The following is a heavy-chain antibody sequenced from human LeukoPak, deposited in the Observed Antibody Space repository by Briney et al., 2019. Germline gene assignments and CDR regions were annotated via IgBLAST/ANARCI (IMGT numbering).Heavy chain of an antibody. V-gene: IGHV3-11*06. CDR2: ISSSSGYT. CDR1: GFMYNEYY. J-gene: IGHJ4*02. D-gene: IGHD5-18*01. CDR3: ARVDEGRNGVTVGY. Sequence: PGGSLRLSCAASGFMYNEYYMTWIRQAPGKGLEWVSYISSSSGYTNYADSVKGRFTISRDNAKNSLYLQMNSLRAEDTAVYYCARVDEGRNGVTVGYWGQGTLVTVSS.